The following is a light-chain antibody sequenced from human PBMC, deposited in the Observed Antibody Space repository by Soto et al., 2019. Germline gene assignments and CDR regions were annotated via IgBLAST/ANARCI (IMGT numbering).Light chain of an antibody. CDR3: SAYAGSLVV. CDR2: EVN. J-gene: IGLJ2*01. Sequence: QSVLTQPPSASGSPGQSVTISCTGTSSDVGTYNYVSWYQQHPGKAPKLMIYEVNKRPSGVPDRFSGSKSGNTASLTVSGLQADDEANYYCSAYAGSLVVFGAGTKLTVL. V-gene: IGLV2-8*01. CDR1: SSDVGTYNY.